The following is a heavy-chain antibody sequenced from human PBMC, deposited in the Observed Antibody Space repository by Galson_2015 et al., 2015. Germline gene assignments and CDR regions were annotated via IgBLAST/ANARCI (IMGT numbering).Heavy chain of an antibody. CDR2: ISSSSSHI. D-gene: IGHD3-10*01. Sequence: SLRLSCAASGFTFSSYSMNWVRQAPGKGLEWVSSISSSSSHIYYADSVKGRFTISRDNAKNSLYLQMNSLRAEDTAVYYCARGRVLGRRDYYYYYYMDVWGKGTTVTVSS. J-gene: IGHJ6*03. CDR3: ARGRVLGRRDYYYYYYMDV. CDR1: GFTFSSYS. V-gene: IGHV3-21*01.